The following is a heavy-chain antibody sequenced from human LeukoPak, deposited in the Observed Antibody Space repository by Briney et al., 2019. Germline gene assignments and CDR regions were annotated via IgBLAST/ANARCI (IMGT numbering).Heavy chain of an antibody. CDR1: GYRFTNYG. CDR3: ARGGDYSSGWYRVSPLDY. Sequence: WASVKVSCTTSGYRFTNYGISWVRQAPGQGLQWMGWISAHNGNTNYAQKVQGRITLTTDTSTSTAYMELRSLRADDTAVYYCARGGDYSSGWYRVSPLDYWGQGTLVTVSS. CDR2: ISAHNGNT. D-gene: IGHD6-19*01. J-gene: IGHJ4*02. V-gene: IGHV1-18*01.